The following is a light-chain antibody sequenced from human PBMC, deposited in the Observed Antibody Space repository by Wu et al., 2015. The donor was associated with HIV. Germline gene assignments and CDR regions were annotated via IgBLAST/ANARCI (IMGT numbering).Light chain of an antibody. CDR2: AAS. J-gene: IGKJ2*03. V-gene: IGKV3D-15*02. CDR1: ENINTN. CDR3: QLFENSPRYS. Sequence: EIVMTQSPATVSGSPGERVTLSCKASENINTNLGWYQSLPGHSPRLLIYAASIRARGVPERFSGGVSGTDFTLTISRLEPEDFAVYYCQLFENSPRYSFGQGTNLEI.